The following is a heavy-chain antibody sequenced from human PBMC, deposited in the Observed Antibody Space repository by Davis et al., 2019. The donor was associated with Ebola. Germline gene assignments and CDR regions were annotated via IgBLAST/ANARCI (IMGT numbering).Heavy chain of an antibody. V-gene: IGHV3-33*01. CDR1: GFSFSNYG. J-gene: IGHJ4*02. D-gene: IGHD3-3*01. Sequence: GESLKISCAASGFSFSNYGFHWVRQTPGKGLEWVAVIWFDGSIIYYADSVKGRFTVSRDDSKNTVYLQMNNLRVEDTAVYYCVRAVFHEVLDYWGQGTPVTVSS. CDR2: IWFDGSII. CDR3: VRAVFHEVLDY.